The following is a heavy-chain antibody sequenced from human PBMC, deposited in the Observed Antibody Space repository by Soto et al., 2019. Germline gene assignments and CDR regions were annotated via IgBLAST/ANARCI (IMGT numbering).Heavy chain of an antibody. D-gene: IGHD3-10*01. V-gene: IGHV1-18*01. CDR3: ARDEMAGWFGELTDDY. Sequence: QVQLVQSGAEVKKPGASVKVSCKASGYTFTSYGISWVRQAPGQGLEWMGWISAYNGNTNYAQKLQGRVTMTTDTSKSTAYMELRSLRSDDTSVYYCARDEMAGWFGELTDDYWGQGTLVTVSS. J-gene: IGHJ4*02. CDR2: ISAYNGNT. CDR1: GYTFTSYG.